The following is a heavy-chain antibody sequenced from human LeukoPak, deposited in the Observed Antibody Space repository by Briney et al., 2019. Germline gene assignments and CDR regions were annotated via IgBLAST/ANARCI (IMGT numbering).Heavy chain of an antibody. V-gene: IGHV3-48*02. Sequence: GGSPRLSCAASGFTFSNYIMNWVRQAPGKGLEWLSYISSSSSPIYYADSVKGRFTISRDNAKNSLYLQMNSLRDEDTGVYYCARVNWNDVGFFDYWGQGTLVTVSS. J-gene: IGHJ4*02. D-gene: IGHD1-20*01. CDR3: ARVNWNDVGFFDY. CDR1: GFTFSNYI. CDR2: ISSSSSPI.